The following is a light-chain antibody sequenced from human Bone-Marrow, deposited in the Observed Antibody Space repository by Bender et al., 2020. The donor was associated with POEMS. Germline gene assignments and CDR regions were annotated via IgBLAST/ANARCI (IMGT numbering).Light chain of an antibody. CDR3: QVWGSIVV. CDR1: NIGSQT. V-gene: IGLV3-21*02. CDR2: DDS. Sequence: SYVLTQPPSVSVAPGQTARITCGGHNIGSQTVHWYQQKPGQAPVVVVHDDSARPSGIPERFSGSNSGNTATLTISRVEAGDEADYYCQVWGSIVVFGGGTKLTVL. J-gene: IGLJ2*01.